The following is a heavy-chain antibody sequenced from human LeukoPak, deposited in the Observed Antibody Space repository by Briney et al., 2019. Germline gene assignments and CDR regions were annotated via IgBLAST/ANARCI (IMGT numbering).Heavy chain of an antibody. CDR1: GFTFSASA. CDR2: IRNKGHGYAT. V-gene: IGHV3-73*01. D-gene: IGHD3-10*01. CDR3: SVYRGSGPGGDDTFDI. J-gene: IGHJ3*02. Sequence: GGSLRLSCAASGFTFSASAIHWVRQASGKGLQWIGRIRNKGHGYATAYVASVRGRFTISRDDPRNTAYLQMNSLKIEDSAVYYCSVYRGSGPGGDDTFDIWGQGTMVTVSS.